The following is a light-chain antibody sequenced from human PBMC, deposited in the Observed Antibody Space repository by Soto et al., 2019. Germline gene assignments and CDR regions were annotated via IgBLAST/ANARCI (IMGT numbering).Light chain of an antibody. J-gene: IGLJ1*01. CDR1: SGYSNYK. V-gene: IGLV9-49*01. CDR3: GSDPGRGTHVV. Sequence: QSALTQPPSASASLGASVTLTCTPSSGYSNYKVDWYQQRPGKGPRCVMRVGTGGIVGSKGAGLPDRFSGLGSGLNRSLTIKNLQAEDEGDYYCGSDPGRGTHVVFGSGTKLTVL. CDR2: VGTGGIVG.